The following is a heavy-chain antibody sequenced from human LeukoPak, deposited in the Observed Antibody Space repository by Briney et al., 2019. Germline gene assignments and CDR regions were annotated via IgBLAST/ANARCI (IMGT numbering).Heavy chain of an antibody. V-gene: IGHV3-23*01. CDR3: ASRPRADMGPLDY. D-gene: IGHD1-14*01. J-gene: IGHJ4*02. Sequence: SGGSLRLSCAASGFTFSSCAMTWVRQAPGKGLEWVASITGDGTRTYYTDSVKGRLTISRDNSKNTLYLQMNSLRADETAIYYCASRPRADMGPLDYWGQGTLVTGST. CDR2: ITGDGTRT. CDR1: GFTFSSCA.